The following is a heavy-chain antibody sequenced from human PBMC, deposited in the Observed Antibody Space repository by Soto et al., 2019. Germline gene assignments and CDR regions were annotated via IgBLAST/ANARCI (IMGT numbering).Heavy chain of an antibody. Sequence: ASVKVSCKASGFTFTNYGISWVRQAPGQGLEWMGWISAYNGNTNYAQKLQGRVTLTTDTSTSTAYMELRSLRSDDTAVYYCARVNEGEVTGGFDYWGHGTLVTVSS. D-gene: IGHD2-21*02. V-gene: IGHV1-18*01. CDR3: ARVNEGEVTGGFDY. J-gene: IGHJ4*01. CDR2: ISAYNGNT. CDR1: GFTFTNYG.